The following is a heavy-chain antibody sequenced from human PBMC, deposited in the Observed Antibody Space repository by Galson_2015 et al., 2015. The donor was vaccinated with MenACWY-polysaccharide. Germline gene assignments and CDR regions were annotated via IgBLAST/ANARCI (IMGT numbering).Heavy chain of an antibody. CDR1: AFAFNKYV. J-gene: IGHJ6*03. Sequence: SLRLSCAASAFAFNKYVMNWVRQPPGKGLQWVSSITPTGGTPSYADSVRGRFTITRDNPKNTLYLQMKRLGAEDTAVYYCAKGSYRANAVLSYYYYYMDVWGKGTTVTVSS. CDR2: ITPTGGTP. V-gene: IGHV3-23*01. D-gene: IGHD4/OR15-4a*01. CDR3: AKGSYRANAVLSYYYYYMDV.